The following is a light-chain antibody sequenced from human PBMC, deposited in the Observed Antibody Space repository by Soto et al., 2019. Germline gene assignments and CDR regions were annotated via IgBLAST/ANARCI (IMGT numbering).Light chain of an antibody. J-gene: IGLJ2*01. CDR3: AAWDDSLNGVV. Sequence: QSVLTLPPSASGTPGQRVTISCSGSSSNIGSNPVSWYQQFPGTAPKLLIYSDNQRPSGVPDRFSGSKSGTSASLAISGLQSEDEADYYCAAWDDSLNGVVFGGGTKLTVL. CDR1: SSNIGSNP. CDR2: SDN. V-gene: IGLV1-44*01.